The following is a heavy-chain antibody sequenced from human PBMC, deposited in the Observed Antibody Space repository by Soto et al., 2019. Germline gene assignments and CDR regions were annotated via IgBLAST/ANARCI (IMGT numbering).Heavy chain of an antibody. CDR1: GFTFSSYS. D-gene: IGHD6-19*01. J-gene: IGHJ4*02. CDR2: ISSSSSTI. CDR3: ASGGYSSGWYLLSLSPVDY. Sequence: SGGSLRLSCAASGFTFSSYSMNWVRQAPGKGLEWVSYISSSSSTIYYADSVKGRFTISRDNAKNSLYLQMNSLRDEDTAVYYCASGGYSSGWYLLSLSPVDYWGQGTLVTVSS. V-gene: IGHV3-48*02.